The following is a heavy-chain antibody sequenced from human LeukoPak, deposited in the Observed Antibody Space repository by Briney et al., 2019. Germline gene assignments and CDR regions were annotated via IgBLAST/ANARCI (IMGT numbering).Heavy chain of an antibody. CDR1: GGSISSGGYY. CDR3: AKYNGYGDYDY. Sequence: ASETPSLTCTVSGGSISSGGYYWSWIRQHPGKGLEWIGYIYYSGSTYYNPSLKSRVTISLDTSKNQFSLKLRSVTAADTAVYYCAKYNGYGDYDYWGQGTLVTVSS. V-gene: IGHV4-61*08. D-gene: IGHD4-17*01. J-gene: IGHJ4*02. CDR2: IYYSGST.